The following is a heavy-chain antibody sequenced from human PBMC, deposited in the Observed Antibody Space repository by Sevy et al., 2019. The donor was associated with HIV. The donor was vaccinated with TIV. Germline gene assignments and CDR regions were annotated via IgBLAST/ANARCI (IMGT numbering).Heavy chain of an antibody. D-gene: IGHD1-1*01. CDR1: GGSISSYF. CDR2: IYFTGNT. Sequence: SETLCLTCSVSGGSISSYFWTWVRHSPGKGLEWIGNIYFTGNTDYSPSLKSQVSLSLDTSKSQFSLTLNSVTAADTAVYYCARDSTTRPRVLDYWGQGTLVTVSS. J-gene: IGHJ4*02. CDR3: ARDSTTRPRVLDY. V-gene: IGHV4-59*01.